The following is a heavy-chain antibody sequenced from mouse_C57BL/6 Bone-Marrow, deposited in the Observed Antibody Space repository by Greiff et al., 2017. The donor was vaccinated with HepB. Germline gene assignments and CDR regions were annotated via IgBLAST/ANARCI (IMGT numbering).Heavy chain of an antibody. J-gene: IGHJ3*01. Sequence: VQLQQSGAELVKPGASVKISCKASGYTFTDYYINWVKQRPGQGLEWIGKIGPGSGSTYYNEKFKGKATLTADKSSSTSEDSAVYFCASSPWFAYWGQGTLVTVSA. CDR3: ASSPWFAY. CDR1: GYTFTDYY. CDR2: IGPGSGST. V-gene: IGHV1-77*01.